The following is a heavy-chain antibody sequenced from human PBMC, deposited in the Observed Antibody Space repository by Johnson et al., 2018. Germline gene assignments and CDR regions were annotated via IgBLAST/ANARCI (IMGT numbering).Heavy chain of an antibody. Sequence: QLVESGGGVVQPGRSLRPSCAASGFTFSSYGMHWVRQAPGKGLEWVAVISYDGSNKYYADSVKGRFTSSRDNSKNTLYLPMNSLRAEDTALYYCARVGVGMDVWGQGTTVTVAS. J-gene: IGHJ6*02. D-gene: IGHD2-15*01. CDR1: GFTFSSYG. V-gene: IGHV3-30*03. CDR3: ARVGVGMDV. CDR2: ISYDGSNK.